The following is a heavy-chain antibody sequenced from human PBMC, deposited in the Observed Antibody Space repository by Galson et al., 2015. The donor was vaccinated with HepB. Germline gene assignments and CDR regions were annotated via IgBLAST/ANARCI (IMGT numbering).Heavy chain of an antibody. J-gene: IGHJ4*02. CDR1: GFTFSDYY. D-gene: IGHD3-22*01. Sequence: SLRLSCAASGFTFSDYYMSWIRQAPGKGLEWVSYISSSSSYTNYADPVKGRFTISRDNAKNSLYLQMNSLRAEDTAVYYCARLSYYDSSGYYWGQGTLVTVSS. CDR3: ARLSYYDSSGYY. CDR2: ISSSSSYT. V-gene: IGHV3-11*06.